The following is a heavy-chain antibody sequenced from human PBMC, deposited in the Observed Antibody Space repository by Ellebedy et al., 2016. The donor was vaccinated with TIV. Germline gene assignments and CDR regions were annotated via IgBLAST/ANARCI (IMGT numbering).Heavy chain of an antibody. CDR3: AREARGTGGFDP. Sequence: AASVKVFCKASGYTFTNYYIHWVRHAPGQGLEWMGIIYPSDGVTNYPQKFQGRVTMTRDTSTSTLYMQLISLRSEATAVYYCAREARGTGGFDPWGQGTLVTVSS. V-gene: IGHV1-46*01. J-gene: IGHJ5*02. D-gene: IGHD2-8*02. CDR1: GYTFTNYY. CDR2: IYPSDGVT.